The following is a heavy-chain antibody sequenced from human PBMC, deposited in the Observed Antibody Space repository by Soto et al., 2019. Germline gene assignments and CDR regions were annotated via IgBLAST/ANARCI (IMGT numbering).Heavy chain of an antibody. D-gene: IGHD6-13*01. J-gene: IGHJ1*01. CDR3: AREGERGAAAVD. V-gene: IGHV1-18*01. Sequence: QVQLVQSGAEVKKPGASVKVSCKASGYTFTSYDISWVRQAPGQGLEWMGWISAYSGNTNYAQKLQGRVTMTTDTTTSTAYMELRRLSSDAAAVYFCAREGERGAAAVDWGQGTMVTVSS. CDR2: ISAYSGNT. CDR1: GYTFTSYD.